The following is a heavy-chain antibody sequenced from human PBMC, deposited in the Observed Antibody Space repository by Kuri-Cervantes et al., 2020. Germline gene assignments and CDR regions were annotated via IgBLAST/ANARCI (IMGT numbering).Heavy chain of an antibody. CDR1: GGSISSGGYS. CDR3: ARRDYYFDY. J-gene: IGHJ4*02. CDR2: IYHSGST. Sequence: LRLSCAVSGGSISSGGYSWSWIRQPPGTGLEWIGYIYHSGSTYYNPSLKSRVTISVDRSKNQFSLKLSSVTAADTAVYYCARRDYYFDYWGQGTLVTVSS. V-gene: IGHV4-30-2*01.